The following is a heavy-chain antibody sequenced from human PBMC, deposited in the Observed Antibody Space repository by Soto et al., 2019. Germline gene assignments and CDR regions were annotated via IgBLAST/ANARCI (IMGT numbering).Heavy chain of an antibody. Sequence: SETLSLTCTVSGGSISSGGYYWSWIRQHPGKGLEWIGYIYYSGSTYYNPSLKSRVTISVDTSKNQFSLKLSSVTAADTAVYYWGRSVSTVTTYYGRDVWGKGTTVTVPS. J-gene: IGHJ6*04. CDR2: IYYSGST. V-gene: IGHV4-31*03. CDR3: GRSVSTVTTYYGRDV. CDR1: GGSISSGGYY. D-gene: IGHD4-17*01.